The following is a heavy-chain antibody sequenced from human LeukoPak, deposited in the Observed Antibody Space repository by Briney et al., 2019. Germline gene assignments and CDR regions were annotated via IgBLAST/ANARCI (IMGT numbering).Heavy chain of an antibody. D-gene: IGHD3-3*01. CDR2: IIPIFGTA. J-gene: IGHJ5*02. CDR1: GGTFSSYA. V-gene: IGHV1-69*05. Sequence: GASVKVSCKASGGTFSSYAISWVRQAPGQGLEWMGGIIPIFGTANYAQKFQGRVTITTDESTSTAYMELSSLRSEDTAVYYCALRGSSYYDFWSGYNWFHPWGQGTLVTVSS. CDR3: ALRGSSYYDFWSGYNWFHP.